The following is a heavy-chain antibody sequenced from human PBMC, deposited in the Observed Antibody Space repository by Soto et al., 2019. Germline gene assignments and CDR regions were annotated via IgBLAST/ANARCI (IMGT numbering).Heavy chain of an antibody. Sequence: KPSETLSLTCTVSGGSISSGDYYWSWIRQPPGKGLEWIGYIYYSGSTYYNPSLKSRVTISVDTSKNQFSLKLSSVTAADTAVYYCARGGPTGGSYKYNWFDPWGQGTLVTVS. CDR3: ARGGPTGGSYKYNWFDP. J-gene: IGHJ5*02. V-gene: IGHV4-30-4*01. D-gene: IGHD2-15*01. CDR1: GGSISSGDYY. CDR2: IYYSGST.